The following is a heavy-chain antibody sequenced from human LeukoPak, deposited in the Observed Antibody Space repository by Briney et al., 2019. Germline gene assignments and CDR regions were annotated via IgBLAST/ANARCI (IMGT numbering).Heavy chain of an antibody. CDR3: AAIIGYRWNYFDY. J-gene: IGHJ4*02. Sequence: GASVKVSCKASGGAFSSYAISWVRQAPGQGLEWMGGIIPIFGTLNCAPKFQGRIMIATDVSTSTAYMELSSLRSEDTAVYYCAAIIGYRWNYFDYWGQGTLVTVSS. V-gene: IGHV1-69*05. CDR1: GGAFSSYA. D-gene: IGHD5-12*01. CDR2: IIPIFGTL.